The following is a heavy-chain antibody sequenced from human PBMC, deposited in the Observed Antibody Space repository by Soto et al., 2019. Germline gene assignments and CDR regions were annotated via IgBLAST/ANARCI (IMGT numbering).Heavy chain of an antibody. J-gene: IGHJ5*02. CDR1: GFSLSTSGVG. CDR2: IYWDDDK. Sequence: QITLKESGPTLVKPTQTLTLTCTFSGFSLSTSGVGVGWIRQPPGKALEWLELIYWDDDKRYSPSLKSRLTSTKTTSKDHVVLTMNNMDPVDTATYNCAHSHKYYAILTGYYHNWFDPWGQGTLVTVSS. CDR3: AHSHKYYAILTGYYHNWFDP. V-gene: IGHV2-5*02. D-gene: IGHD3-9*01.